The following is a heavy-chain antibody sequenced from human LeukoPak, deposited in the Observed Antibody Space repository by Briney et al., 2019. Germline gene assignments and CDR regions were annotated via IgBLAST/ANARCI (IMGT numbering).Heavy chain of an antibody. CDR3: ARHNWNYVRMGEIDY. J-gene: IGHJ4*02. Sequence: SETLSLTCTVSGGSISSSSYYWGWIRQPPGKGLEWIGSIYYSGSTYYNPSLKSRVTISVDTSKNQFSLKLSSVTAADTAVYYCARHNWNYVRMGEIDYWGQGTLVTVSS. CDR2: IYYSGST. CDR1: GGSISSSSYY. D-gene: IGHD1-7*01. V-gene: IGHV4-39*01.